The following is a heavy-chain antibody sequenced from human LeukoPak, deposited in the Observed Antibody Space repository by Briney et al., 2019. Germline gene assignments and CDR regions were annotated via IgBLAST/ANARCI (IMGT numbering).Heavy chain of an antibody. J-gene: IGHJ4*02. Sequence: ASVKVSCKASGYTFTSYYMHWVRQAPGQGLEWMGIINPSGGSTNYAQKFQGWVTMTRDTSISTAYMELSRLRSDDTAVYYCAREATAAGNFDYWGQGTLVTVSS. V-gene: IGHV1-46*01. CDR1: GYTFTSYY. CDR2: INPSGGST. D-gene: IGHD6-13*01. CDR3: AREATAAGNFDY.